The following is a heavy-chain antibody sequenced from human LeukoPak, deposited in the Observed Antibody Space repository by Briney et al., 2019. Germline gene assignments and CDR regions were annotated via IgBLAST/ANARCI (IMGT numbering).Heavy chain of an antibody. J-gene: IGHJ4*02. V-gene: IGHV4-38-2*02. CDR1: GYSISSGYY. CDR2: IYHSGST. Sequence: PSETLSLTCTVSGYSISSGYYWGWIRQPPGKGLEWIGSIYHSGSTYYNPSLKSRVTISVDTSKNQFSLKLSSVTAADTAVYYCARKKITGTTAMGSDYWGQGTLVTVSS. D-gene: IGHD1-7*01. CDR3: ARKKITGTTAMGSDY.